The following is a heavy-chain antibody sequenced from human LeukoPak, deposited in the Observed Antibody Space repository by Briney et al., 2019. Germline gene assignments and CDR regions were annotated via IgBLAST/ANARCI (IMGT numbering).Heavy chain of an antibody. J-gene: IGHJ5*02. CDR2: INHSGST. Sequence: SETLSLTCTVSGGSISSHYWSWIRQPPGKGLEWIGEINHSGSTNYNPSLKSRVTISVDTSKNQFSLKLSSVTAADTAVYYCARGRARRTHYGAPPRWFDPWGQGTLVTVSS. CDR3: ARGRARRTHYGAPPRWFDP. D-gene: IGHD4-17*01. V-gene: IGHV4-34*01. CDR1: GGSISSHY.